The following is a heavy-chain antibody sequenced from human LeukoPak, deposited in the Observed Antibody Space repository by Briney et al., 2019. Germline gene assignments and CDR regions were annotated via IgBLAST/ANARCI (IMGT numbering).Heavy chain of an antibody. D-gene: IGHD5-18*01. J-gene: IGHJ6*02. Sequence: GRSLRLSCAASGFTFSSYAMHWVRQAPGKGLEWVAVISYDGSNKYYADSVKGRFTISRDNSKNTLYLQMSSLRAEDTAVYYCARDQGSYGYSWPGYYYYGMDVWGQGTTVTVSS. CDR3: ARDQGSYGYSWPGYYYYGMDV. CDR2: ISYDGSNK. V-gene: IGHV3-30*04. CDR1: GFTFSSYA.